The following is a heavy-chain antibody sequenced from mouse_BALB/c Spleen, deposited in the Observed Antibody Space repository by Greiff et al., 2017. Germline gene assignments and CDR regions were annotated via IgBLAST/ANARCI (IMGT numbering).Heavy chain of an antibody. V-gene: IGHV14-4*02. CDR1: GFNIKDYY. Sequence: VQLQQSGAELVRSGASVKLSCTASGFNIKDYYMHWVKQRPEQGLEWIGWIDPENGDTEYAPKFQGKATMTADTSSNTAYLQLSSLTSEDTAVYYCDDGDYGDYWGQGTTLTVSA. CDR3: DDGDYGDY. J-gene: IGHJ2*01. CDR2: IDPENGDT. D-gene: IGHD1-1*02.